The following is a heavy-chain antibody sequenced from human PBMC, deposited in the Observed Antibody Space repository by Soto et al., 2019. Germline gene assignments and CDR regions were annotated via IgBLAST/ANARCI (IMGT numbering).Heavy chain of an antibody. D-gene: IGHD6-13*01. CDR2: ISGSGDTT. Sequence: EVQLLESGGGLVQPGGSLRLSCAASEFTFSTYAMSWVRQAPGKGLEWVSAISGSGDTTYYADYVKGRFTISRDTSKNTLFLQMNSLRAEDTTLYYCAKSYSSNWYEYFDYWGQGNLVTVSS. J-gene: IGHJ4*02. V-gene: IGHV3-23*01. CDR3: AKSYSSNWYEYFDY. CDR1: EFTFSTYA.